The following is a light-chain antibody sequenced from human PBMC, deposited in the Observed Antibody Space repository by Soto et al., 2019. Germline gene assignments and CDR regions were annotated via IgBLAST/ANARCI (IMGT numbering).Light chain of an antibody. CDR2: AAS. CDR3: QKYNNLPS. V-gene: IGKV1-27*01. J-gene: IGKJ3*01. CDR1: QGISNY. Sequence: DIQMTQSPSSLSASVGDRVTITCRASQGISNYLAWYQQKPGKVPKLLIYAASTLQSGVPSRFSGSGSGTDFTLTISSLQPEDVATYYCQKYNNLPSFGPGTKVDIK.